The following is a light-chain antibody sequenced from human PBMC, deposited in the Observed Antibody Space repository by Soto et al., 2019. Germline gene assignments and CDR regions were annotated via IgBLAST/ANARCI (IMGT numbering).Light chain of an antibody. CDR2: GAS. V-gene: IGKV1-6*01. CDR3: LQDYNFPQT. Sequence: IPVAQSPPSLSASVGDTVTITWRASQDIRNDLGWYQQKPGRAPKLLIYGASNLQSGVPSRFSGSVSGTEFTLTISSLQPEDFATYYCLQDYNFPQTFGQGTKVEIK. CDR1: QDIRND. J-gene: IGKJ1*01.